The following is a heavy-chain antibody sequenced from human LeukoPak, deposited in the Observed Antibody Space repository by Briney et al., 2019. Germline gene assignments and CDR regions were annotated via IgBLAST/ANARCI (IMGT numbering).Heavy chain of an antibody. V-gene: IGHV1-2*02. Sequence: ASVKVSCKASGYTLTDYYMYWVRQAPGQGLEWMGWINPHSGGTNYAQKFQGRVTMTRDTSISTAYMELGGLRSDDTAIYYCARGRDYGNYLFDYWGQGTLVTVSS. CDR2: INPHSGGT. J-gene: IGHJ4*02. CDR1: GYTLTDYY. CDR3: ARGRDYGNYLFDY. D-gene: IGHD4-11*01.